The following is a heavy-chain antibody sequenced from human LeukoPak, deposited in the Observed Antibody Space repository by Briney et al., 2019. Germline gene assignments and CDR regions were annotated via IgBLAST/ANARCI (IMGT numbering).Heavy chain of an antibody. D-gene: IGHD3-10*01. CDR2: INSGGTT. CDR3: ARDCYYGSGSYYRYTFDY. CDR1: GFTVSSNY. J-gene: IGHJ4*02. Sequence: PGGSLRLSCAASGFTVSSNYMSWVRQAPGKGLEWVSVINSGGTTYYADSVKGRFTISRDNSKNTLYLQMNSLRAEDTAVYYCARDCYYGSGSYYRYTFDYWGQGTLVTVPS. V-gene: IGHV3-53*01.